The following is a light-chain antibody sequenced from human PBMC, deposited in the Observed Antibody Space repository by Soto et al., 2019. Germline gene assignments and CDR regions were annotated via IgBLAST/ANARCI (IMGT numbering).Light chain of an antibody. V-gene: IGKV3-15*01. J-gene: IGKJ2*01. CDR1: QSVSNN. Sequence: EIVMTQSPATLSVSPGERATLSCRASQSVSNNLVWYQQKPGQAPRLLIYGASTRATGIPARFSGSGSGTEFTLTIRSLQSEDFAVDYCQQYKNWPPYTFGQGTKLEIK. CDR3: QQYKNWPPYT. CDR2: GAS.